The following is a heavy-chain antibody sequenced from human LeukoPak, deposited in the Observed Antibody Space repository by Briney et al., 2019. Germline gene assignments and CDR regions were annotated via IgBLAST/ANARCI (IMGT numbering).Heavy chain of an antibody. CDR3: TSLWFGELFLSY. J-gene: IGHJ4*02. D-gene: IGHD3-10*01. CDR1: GFTFGDYA. CDR2: IRSKAYGGTT. Sequence: GGSLRLSCTASGFTFGDYAMSWVRQAPGEGLEWVGFIRSKAYGGTTEYAASVKGRFTISRDDSKSIAYLQMNSLKTEDTAVYYCTSLWFGELFLSYRGQGTLVTVSS. V-gene: IGHV3-49*04.